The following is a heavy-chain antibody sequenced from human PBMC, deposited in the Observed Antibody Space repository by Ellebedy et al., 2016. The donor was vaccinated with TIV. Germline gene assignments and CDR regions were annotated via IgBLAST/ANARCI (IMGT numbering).Heavy chain of an antibody. V-gene: IGHV4-59*01. Sequence: SETLSLTCTVSGGSIRSFFWSWIRQPPGKGLEWLGYVYHSGNTNYNPSLKSRVAMSVDTSENQFSLKLSSVTAADTAVYYCVRQMNAEKAFDSWGQGTLVTVSS. CDR1: GGSIRSFF. D-gene: IGHD3-9*01. CDR3: VRQMNAEKAFDS. J-gene: IGHJ4*02. CDR2: VYHSGNT.